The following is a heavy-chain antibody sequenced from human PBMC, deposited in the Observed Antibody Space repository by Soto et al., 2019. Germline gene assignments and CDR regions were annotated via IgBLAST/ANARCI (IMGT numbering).Heavy chain of an antibody. J-gene: IGHJ6*02. CDR2: INPNNGDT. Sequence: QVQLVQSGAEVKKPGASVKVSCKTSGYSFAGYFVHWVRQAPGQGLEWMGWINPNNGDTSYSQKFQGRVSMTRDTPINTAYVELSSLTSDDTAVYYCARDFVGVVMDYGMDVWGQGTTVTVSS. D-gene: IGHD2-15*01. CDR3: ARDFVGVVMDYGMDV. CDR1: GYSFAGYF. V-gene: IGHV1-2*02.